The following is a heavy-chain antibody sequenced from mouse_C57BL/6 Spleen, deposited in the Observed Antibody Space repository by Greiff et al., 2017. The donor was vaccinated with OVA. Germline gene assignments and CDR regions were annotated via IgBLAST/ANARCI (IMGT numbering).Heavy chain of an antibody. CDR2: IYPGDGDT. CDR3: ARPDYYGDY. Sequence: VQMKKEGEERGKKGAGGKRGGKAEGEGVKNKLMKCRKKKPGKGLEWIGQIYPGDGDTNYNGKFKGKATLTADKSSSTAYMQLSSLTSEDSAVYFCARPDYYGDYWGQGTTLTVSS. J-gene: IGHJ2*01. CDR1: GEGVKNKL. V-gene: IGHV1-80*01.